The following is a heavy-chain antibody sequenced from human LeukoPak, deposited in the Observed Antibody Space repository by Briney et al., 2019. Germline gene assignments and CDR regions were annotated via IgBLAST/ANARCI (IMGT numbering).Heavy chain of an antibody. CDR1: GFTFDDYG. J-gene: IGHJ4*02. V-gene: IGHV3-20*04. CDR3: ARGKYYHDSSGYYYFDY. Sequence: PGGSLRLSCAASGFTFDDYGMSWVRQAPGKGLEWVSGINWNGGSTGYADSVKGRFTISRDNAKNSLYLQMNSLRAEDTAVYYCARGKYYHDSSGYYYFDYWGQGTLVTVSS. D-gene: IGHD3-22*01. CDR2: INWNGGST.